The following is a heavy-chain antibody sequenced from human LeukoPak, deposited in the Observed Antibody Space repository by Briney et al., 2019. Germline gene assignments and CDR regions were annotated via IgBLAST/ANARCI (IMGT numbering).Heavy chain of an antibody. D-gene: IGHD5-18*01. J-gene: IGHJ3*02. V-gene: IGHV1-18*01. Sequence: ASVKVSCKASGYTFTSYGISWVRQAPRQGLEWMGWISAYNGNTNYAQKLQGRVTITTDTSTSTAYMELRSLRSDDTAVYYCARVGYSYGHDAFDIWGQGTMVTVSS. CDR1: GYTFTSYG. CDR2: ISAYNGNT. CDR3: ARVGYSYGHDAFDI.